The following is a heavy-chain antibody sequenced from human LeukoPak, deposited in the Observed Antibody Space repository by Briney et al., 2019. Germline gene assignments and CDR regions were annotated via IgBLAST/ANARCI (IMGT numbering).Heavy chain of an antibody. V-gene: IGHV1-2*02. Sequence: ASVKVSCKASGYTFTSYGISWVRQAPGQGLEWMGWINPNSGGTNYAQKFQGRVTMTRDTSISTAYMELSRLRSDDTAVYYCARASPYGDYADWGQGTLVTVSS. CDR1: GYTFTSYG. J-gene: IGHJ4*02. CDR3: ARASPYGDYAD. D-gene: IGHD4-17*01. CDR2: INPNSGGT.